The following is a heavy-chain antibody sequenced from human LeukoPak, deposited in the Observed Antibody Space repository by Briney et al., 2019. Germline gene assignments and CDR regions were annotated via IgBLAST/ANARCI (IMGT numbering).Heavy chain of an antibody. CDR3: ARHRTPVIRGVRVDAFDI. CDR2: ISSSGSHI. D-gene: IGHD3-10*01. V-gene: IGHV3-21*01. CDR1: GFSFSSYS. Sequence: GGSLRLSCAASGFSFSSYSMDWVRQAPGKGLEWVSSISSSGSHIYYADSVKGRFTISRDNAKNSLYLQMNSLRVEDTAVYYCARHRTPVIRGVRVDAFDIWGQGTMVTVSS. J-gene: IGHJ3*02.